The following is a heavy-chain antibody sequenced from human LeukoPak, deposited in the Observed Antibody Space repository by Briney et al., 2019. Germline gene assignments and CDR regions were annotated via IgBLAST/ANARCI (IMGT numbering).Heavy chain of an antibody. V-gene: IGHV3-30*01. CDR2: ISYDGTNK. Sequence: AGRSLRLSCAASGFTFSSYAMHSVRQAPGKGLEWVALISYDGTNKFYEDSVKGRFTISRDNSKNTLYLQVNSLRAEDTAVYYCARDLTGWGESSGYSDYWGQGTLVAVSP. CDR3: ARDLTGWGESSGYSDY. J-gene: IGHJ4*02. CDR1: GFTFSSYA. D-gene: IGHD3-22*01.